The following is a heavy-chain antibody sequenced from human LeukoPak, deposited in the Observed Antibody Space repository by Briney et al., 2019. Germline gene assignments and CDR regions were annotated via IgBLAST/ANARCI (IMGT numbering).Heavy chain of an antibody. D-gene: IGHD1-7*01. J-gene: IGHJ5*02. CDR1: GFTFSSHW. V-gene: IGHV3-21*01. CDR3: VRDANPASGELIDDNWFDP. Sequence: GGSLRLSCAASGFTFSSHWMSWVRQAPGKGLEWVSSIGTVSFHRYYTDSVKGRFTISRDNAKNSLFLQMDSLRVEDTAIYYCVRDANPASGELIDDNWFDPWGQGTLVTVSS. CDR2: IGTVSFHR.